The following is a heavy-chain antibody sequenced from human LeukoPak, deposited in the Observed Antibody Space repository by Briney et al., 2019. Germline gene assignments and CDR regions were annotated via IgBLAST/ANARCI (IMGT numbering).Heavy chain of an antibody. CDR2: ISVSGVST. CDR3: AKERSHGLFFDY. V-gene: IGHV3-23*01. Sequence: PGGSLRLSCAASGFAFSSYAMSWVRQAPGKGLEWVSGISVSGVSTDYADSVKGRFTISRGKSKNTLHLQMNTLRAEDTAVYFCAKERSHGLFFDYWGQGSPVTVSS. D-gene: IGHD4-17*01. CDR1: GFAFSSYA. J-gene: IGHJ4*02.